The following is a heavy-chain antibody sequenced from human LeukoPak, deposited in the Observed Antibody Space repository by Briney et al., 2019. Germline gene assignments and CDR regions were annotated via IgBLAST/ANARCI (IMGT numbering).Heavy chain of an antibody. CDR1: GYTLTELS. CDR2: FDPEDGET. CDR3: TTLLLLSPAGDDAFDI. V-gene: IGHV1-24*01. Sequence: ASVKVSCKVSGYTLTELSMHWVRQAPGKGLEWMGGFDPEDGETIYAQKFQDRVTMTEDTSTDTAYTELSSLRSEDTAVYYCTTLLLLSPAGDDAFDIWGQGTMVTVSS. J-gene: IGHJ3*02. D-gene: IGHD3-10*01.